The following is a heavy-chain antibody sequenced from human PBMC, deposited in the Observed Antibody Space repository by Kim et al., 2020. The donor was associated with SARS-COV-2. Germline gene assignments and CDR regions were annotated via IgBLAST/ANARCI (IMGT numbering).Heavy chain of an antibody. D-gene: IGHD3-16*02. Sequence: GGSLRLSCAASGFTFSSYAMGWVRQAPGKGLEWVSAISGSGGSTYYADSVKGRFTISRDNSKNTLYLQMNSLRAEDTAVYYCAKDYYDYVWGSYRLFHYFDYWGQGTLVTVSS. CDR3: AKDYYDYVWGSYRLFHYFDY. CDR2: ISGSGGST. CDR1: GFTFSSYA. J-gene: IGHJ4*02. V-gene: IGHV3-23*01.